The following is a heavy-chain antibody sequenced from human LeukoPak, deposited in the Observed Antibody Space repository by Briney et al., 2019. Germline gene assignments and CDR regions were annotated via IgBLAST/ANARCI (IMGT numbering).Heavy chain of an antibody. J-gene: IGHJ4*02. CDR3: AKNRGPLYIYGFFDY. CDR2: FSGSGGST. V-gene: IGHV3-23*01. D-gene: IGHD5-18*01. CDR1: GFTFTSYA. Sequence: GRSLRLSCAASGFTFTSYAMSWVRQAPGKGLEWVSAFSGSGGSTYYADSGKGRFTIYRDNSKNTLYLQMNSLRAEDTAVYYCAKNRGPLYIYGFFDYWGQGTLVTVSS.